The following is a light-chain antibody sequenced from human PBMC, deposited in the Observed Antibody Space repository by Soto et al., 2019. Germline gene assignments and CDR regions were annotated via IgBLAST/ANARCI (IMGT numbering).Light chain of an antibody. CDR3: NSYTSSSTLV. CDR1: SSDIGDYNS. J-gene: IGLJ3*02. V-gene: IGLV2-14*01. CDR2: EVS. Sequence: QSALTQPASVSGSPGQSITISCTGTSSDIGDYNSVSWYQHHPGKAPKLMIYEVSNRPSGVSNRFSGSKSGNTASLTISGLQAEDEADYYCNSYTSSSTLVFGGGTKVTVL.